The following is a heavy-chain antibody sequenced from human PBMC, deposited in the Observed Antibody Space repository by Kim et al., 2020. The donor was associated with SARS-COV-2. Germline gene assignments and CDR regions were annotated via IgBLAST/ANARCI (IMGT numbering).Heavy chain of an antibody. Sequence: GGSLRLSCAASGFTFGDYAMHWVRQAPGKGLEWVSGISWNSGSIGYADSVKGRFTISRDNAKNSLYLQMNSLRAEDTALYYCAESSAAYYYDITRNYYYGMDVWGQGTTVTVSS. CDR3: AESSAAYYYDITRNYYYGMDV. CDR1: GFTFGDYA. CDR2: ISWNSGSI. V-gene: IGHV3-9*01. J-gene: IGHJ6*02. D-gene: IGHD3-22*01.